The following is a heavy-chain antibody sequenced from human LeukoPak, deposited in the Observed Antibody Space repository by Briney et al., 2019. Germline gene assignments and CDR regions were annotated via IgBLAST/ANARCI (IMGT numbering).Heavy chain of an antibody. Sequence: ASVKVSCKASGYTFTSYGISWVRQAPGQGLEWMGWISAYNGNTNYAQKLQGRVTMTTDTSTSTAYMELRSLRSDDTAVYYCARAPPYYSRGWYYYYYGMDVWGQGTTVTVSS. J-gene: IGHJ6*02. V-gene: IGHV1-18*01. CDR1: GYTFTSYG. CDR2: ISAYNGNT. D-gene: IGHD6-19*01. CDR3: ARAPPYYSRGWYYYYYGMDV.